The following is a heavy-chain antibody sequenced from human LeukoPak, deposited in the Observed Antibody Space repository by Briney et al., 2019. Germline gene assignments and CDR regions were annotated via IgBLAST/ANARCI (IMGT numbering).Heavy chain of an antibody. CDR1: GYSITSFY. V-gene: IGHV4-59*12. CDR3: ARGGMRLLRGSMDY. J-gene: IGHJ4*02. CDR2: LYYSGST. Sequence: SETLSLTCAVSGYSITSFYWSWIRQPPGKGLEWIGYLYYSGSTYYTPSLKSRVTISVDTSKNQFSLKLSSVTAADTAVYYCARGGMRLLRGSMDYWGQGTLVTVSS. D-gene: IGHD3-22*01.